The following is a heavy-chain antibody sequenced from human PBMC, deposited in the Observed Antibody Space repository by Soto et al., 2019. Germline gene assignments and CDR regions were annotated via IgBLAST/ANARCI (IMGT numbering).Heavy chain of an antibody. V-gene: IGHV4-59*01. J-gene: IGHJ4*02. CDR3: ARSLSSAWAHFDF. CDR1: GASLSGDY. CDR2: VYYSGSS. Sequence: ETLSLTCTVSGASLSGDYWSWIRQPPGKGLEWIGYVYYSGSSNYNPSFKSRLTMSVDTSKNQFSLRLASVTAADTAVYYCARSLSSAWAHFDFWGQGTLVTVSS. D-gene: IGHD3-22*01.